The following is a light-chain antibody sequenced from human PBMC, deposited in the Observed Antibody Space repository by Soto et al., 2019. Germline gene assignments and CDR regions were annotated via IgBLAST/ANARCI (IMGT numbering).Light chain of an antibody. Sequence: DIQMTQSPSTLSASVGDRVTITCLSRQSISSWLAWYQQKPGKAPKLLIYKASSLESGVPSRFSGSGSGTEFTLAISSLQPDDFATYDCQQYNSYQWTFGQGTKVEIK. CDR2: KAS. V-gene: IGKV1-5*03. J-gene: IGKJ1*01. CDR3: QQYNSYQWT. CDR1: QSISSW.